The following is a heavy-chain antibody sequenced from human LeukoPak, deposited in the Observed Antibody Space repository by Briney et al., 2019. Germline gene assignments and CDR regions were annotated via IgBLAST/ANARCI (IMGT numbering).Heavy chain of an antibody. Sequence: SETLSLTCAVYGGSFSGYYWSWIRQPPGKGLEWIGEINHSGSTNYNPSLKSRVTISVDTSKNQFSLKLSSVTAADTAVYYCARGRRGGWYVSLSPFDYWGQGTLVTVSS. CDR2: INHSGST. V-gene: IGHV4-34*01. CDR1: GGSFSGYY. CDR3: ARGRRGGWYVSLSPFDY. J-gene: IGHJ4*02. D-gene: IGHD6-19*01.